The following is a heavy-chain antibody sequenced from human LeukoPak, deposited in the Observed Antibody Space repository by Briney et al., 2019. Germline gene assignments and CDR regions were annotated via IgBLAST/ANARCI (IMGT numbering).Heavy chain of an antibody. V-gene: IGHV4-39*07. CDR2: VYYSGST. Sequence: SETLSLTCTVSGGSISSSSYYWGWIRQPPGKGLEWIGSVYYSGSTNYNPSLKSRVTISVDTSKNQFSLKLSSVTAADTAVYYCARGRPGIVVVPAAIRDDYWGQGTLVTVSS. D-gene: IGHD2-2*02. J-gene: IGHJ4*02. CDR1: GGSISSSSYY. CDR3: ARGRPGIVVVPAAIRDDY.